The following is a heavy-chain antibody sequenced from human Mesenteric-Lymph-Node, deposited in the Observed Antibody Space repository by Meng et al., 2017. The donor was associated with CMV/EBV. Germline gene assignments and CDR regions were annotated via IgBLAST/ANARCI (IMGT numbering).Heavy chain of an antibody. V-gene: IGHV3-21*01. D-gene: IGHD6-13*01. CDR1: EFTFSDYS. CDR2: ISNTGKYI. CDR3: ARVAPAGRGMDV. Sequence: GESLKISCAASEFTFSDYSMNWVRQAPGKGLEWVSFISNTGKYIYYADSVKGRFTISRDNAKNSLYLQINSLRAEDTAVYYCARVAPAGRGMDVWGQGTTVTVSS. J-gene: IGHJ6*02.